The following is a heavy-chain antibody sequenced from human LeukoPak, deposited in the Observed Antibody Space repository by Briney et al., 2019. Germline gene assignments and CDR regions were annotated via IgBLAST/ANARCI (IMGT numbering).Heavy chain of an antibody. CDR3: ARASGYDFWVDY. V-gene: IGHV3-53*01. D-gene: IGHD5-12*01. Sequence: GGSLRLSCAASGFTVSSNYMSWVRQAPGKGLEWVSVIYSGGSTYYADSVKGRFTISRDNSKNTLYLQMNSLRAEDTAVYYCARASGYDFWVDYWGQGTLVTVSS. CDR1: GFTVSSNY. CDR2: IYSGGST. J-gene: IGHJ4*02.